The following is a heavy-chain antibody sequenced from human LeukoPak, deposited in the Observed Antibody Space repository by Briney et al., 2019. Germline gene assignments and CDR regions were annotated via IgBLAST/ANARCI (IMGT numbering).Heavy chain of an antibody. CDR2: ISYVGSNT. D-gene: IGHD3-10*01. J-gene: IGHJ4*02. Sequence: GGSLSLSWVPSAVTLNNYSMHWVSQAPGKGLGWVAFISYVGSNTYYTASVKGRFTISRDNSKNTLYLQMNSLRAEDTAVYYCAKELNYYGSGSPLVDWGQGTLVTVSS. CDR3: AKELNYYGSGSPLVD. V-gene: IGHV3-30*02. CDR1: AVTLNNYS.